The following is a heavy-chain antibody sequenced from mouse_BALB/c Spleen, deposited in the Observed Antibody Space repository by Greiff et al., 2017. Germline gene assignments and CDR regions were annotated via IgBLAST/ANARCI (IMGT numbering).Heavy chain of an antibody. CDR1: GFTFTDYY. V-gene: IGHV7-3*02. CDR2: IRNKANGYTT. J-gene: IGHJ3*01. Sequence: EVQLVESGGGLVQPGGSLRLSCATSGFTFTDYYMSWVRQPPGKALEWLGFIRNKANGYTTEYSASVKGRFTISRDNSQSILYLQMNTLRAEDSATYYCGRDTGRGFAYWGQGTLVTVSA. CDR3: GRDTGRGFAY.